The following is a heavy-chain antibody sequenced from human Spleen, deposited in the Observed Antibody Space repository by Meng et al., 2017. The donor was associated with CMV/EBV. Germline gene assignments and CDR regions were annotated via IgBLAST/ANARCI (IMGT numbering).Heavy chain of an antibody. CDR1: GFTFRNYA. V-gene: IGHV3-74*01. Sequence: GESLKISCAGSGFTFRNYAMHWVRQAPGKGLEWVSHINNDGSSATYADSVKGRFTVSRDNVKNTVFLQMNGLRAEDTAVYYCARSVGGFDYWGQGILVTVSS. CDR3: ARSVGGFDY. CDR2: INNDGSSA. J-gene: IGHJ4*02. D-gene: IGHD3-16*01.